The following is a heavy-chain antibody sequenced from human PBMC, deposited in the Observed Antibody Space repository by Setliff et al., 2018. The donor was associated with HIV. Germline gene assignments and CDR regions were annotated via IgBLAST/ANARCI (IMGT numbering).Heavy chain of an antibody. CDR2: INHSGST. J-gene: IGHJ6*03. D-gene: IGHD2-15*01. Sequence: PSETLSLTCAVYGGSFSGYYWSWIRQPPGKGLEWIGEINHSGSTNYNQNLKSRVNISVDTSKSQYYLKMCSVTAADPAVYYCARVRPSPGCSGRSCFPKYYYYYMYVWGKATTVTVAS. CDR1: GGSFSGYY. V-gene: IGHV4-34*01. CDR3: ARVRPSPGCSGRSCFPKYYYYYMYV.